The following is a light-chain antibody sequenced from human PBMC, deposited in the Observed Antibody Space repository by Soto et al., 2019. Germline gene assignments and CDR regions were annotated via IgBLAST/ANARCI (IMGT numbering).Light chain of an antibody. CDR3: QQYGSSLYT. CDR2: GAP. Sequence: EIVLTQSPGTLSLSPGERATLSCRASQRVSSSYLAWYQQKPGQAPILLIYGAPSRATGIRARCSGSGSGADFALPISRLELEEFAVNYCQQYGSSLYTFGQGTKLEI. CDR1: QRVSSSY. J-gene: IGKJ2*01. V-gene: IGKV3-20*01.